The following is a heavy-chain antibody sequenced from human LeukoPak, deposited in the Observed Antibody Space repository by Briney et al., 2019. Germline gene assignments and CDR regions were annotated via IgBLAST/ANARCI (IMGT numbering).Heavy chain of an antibody. J-gene: IGHJ3*02. CDR2: IYYSGST. Sequence: SETLSLTCTVSGGSISSYYWSWIRQPPGKGLEWIGYIYYSGSTNYNPSLKSRVTISVDTSKNQFSLKLSSVTAADTAVYYCARRRYDSSGYDAFDIWGQGTMVTVSS. V-gene: IGHV4-59*08. CDR1: GGSISSYY. CDR3: ARRRYDSSGYDAFDI. D-gene: IGHD3-22*01.